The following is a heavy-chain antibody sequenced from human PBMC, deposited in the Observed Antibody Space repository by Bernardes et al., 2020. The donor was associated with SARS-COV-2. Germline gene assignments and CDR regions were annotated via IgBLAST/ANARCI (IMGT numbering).Heavy chain of an antibody. Sequence: GGSLRLSCAASGFTFSSYSMNWVRQAPGKGLELVSSISTDSSYIYYTDSVKGRFTISRDNAKNSLYLQINSLRAEDTAVYYCARDLLERVVGATLDPWGQGTLVSVSS. D-gene: IGHD1-26*01. V-gene: IGHV3-21*01. J-gene: IGHJ5*02. CDR1: GFTFSSYS. CDR2: ISTDSSYI. CDR3: ARDLLERVVGATLDP.